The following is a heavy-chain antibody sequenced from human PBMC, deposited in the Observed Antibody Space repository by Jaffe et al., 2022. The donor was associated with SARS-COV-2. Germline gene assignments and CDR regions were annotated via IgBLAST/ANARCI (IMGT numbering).Heavy chain of an antibody. CDR1: GFTFSNYG. D-gene: IGHD2-2*02. CDR3: ARDQRVYTSSSNFDY. V-gene: IGHV3-30*03. Sequence: QVQLVESGGGVVQPGRSLRLSCAASGFTFSNYGMHWVRQAPGKGLEWVAVISFDGSNKYYADSVKGRFTISRDKSKYTLYLQMNSLRAEDTALYYCARDQRVYTSSSNFDYWGQGTLVTVSS. J-gene: IGHJ4*02. CDR2: ISFDGSNK.